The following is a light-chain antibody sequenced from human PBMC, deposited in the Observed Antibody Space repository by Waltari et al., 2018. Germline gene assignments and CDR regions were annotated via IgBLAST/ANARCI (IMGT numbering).Light chain of an antibody. J-gene: IGLJ3*02. V-gene: IGLV2-23*02. Sequence: QSALTQPASVSGSPGQSLTLSCPGPTLHTVRCNFVSWYQHHPGKAPKLILYEVTKRPSGVSDRFSGSKSGNTASLTISGLQAEDDADYYCYSSAMSAFVVFGGGTKLTVL. CDR1: TLHTVRCNF. CDR3: YSSAMSAFVV. CDR2: EVT.